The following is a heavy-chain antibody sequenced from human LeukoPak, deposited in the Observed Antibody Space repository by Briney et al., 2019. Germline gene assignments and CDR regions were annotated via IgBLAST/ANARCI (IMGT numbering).Heavy chain of an antibody. CDR2: IYTSGST. V-gene: IGHV4-4*07. CDR1: GGSISSYY. CDR3: ARGGGGLVKQDIVVVPAATYYMGV. Sequence: SETLSLTCTVSGGSISSYYWSWIRQPAGKGLEWIGRIYTSGSTNYNPSLKSRVTVSVDTSKNQFSLKLSSVTAADTAVYYCARGGGGLVKQDIVVVPAATYYMGVWGKGTTVTVSS. J-gene: IGHJ6*03. D-gene: IGHD2-2*01.